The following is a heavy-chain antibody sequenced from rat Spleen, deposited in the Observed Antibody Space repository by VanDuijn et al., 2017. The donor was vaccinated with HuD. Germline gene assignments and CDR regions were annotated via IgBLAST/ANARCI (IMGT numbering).Heavy chain of an antibody. CDR3: ARHEDYGGYSRDYFDY. CDR1: GFTFRDYH. CDR2: IIYDGSST. D-gene: IGHD1-11*01. J-gene: IGHJ2*01. V-gene: IGHV5-22*01. Sequence: EVQLVESGGGLVQPGRSLQLSCAASGFTFRDYHMAWVRQAPKKGLEWVATIIYDGSSTYYSASVKVRFTSSRDNAKSTLYLQMNSLRSEDTATYYCARHEDYGGYSRDYFDYWGQGVMVTVSS.